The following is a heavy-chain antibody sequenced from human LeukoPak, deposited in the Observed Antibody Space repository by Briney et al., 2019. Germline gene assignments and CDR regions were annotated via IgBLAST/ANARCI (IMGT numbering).Heavy chain of an antibody. Sequence: PGGSLRLSCAASGFTFSSYWMHWVRQAPGKGLVWVSRINSDGSSAAYADSVKGRFTISRDNAKNTLYLEMNNLRAEDAALYYCFSSAVGGWGQGTLVTVSS. D-gene: IGHD6-6*01. CDR1: GFTFSSYW. J-gene: IGHJ4*02. CDR2: INSDGSSA. CDR3: FSSAVGG. V-gene: IGHV3-74*01.